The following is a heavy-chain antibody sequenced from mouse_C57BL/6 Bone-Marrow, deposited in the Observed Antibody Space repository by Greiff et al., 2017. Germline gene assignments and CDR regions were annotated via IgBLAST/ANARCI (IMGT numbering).Heavy chain of an antibody. D-gene: IGHD1-1*01. V-gene: IGHV1-54*01. CDR3: ARAHYGSFAY. CDR1: GYAFTNYL. J-gene: IGHJ3*01. CDR2: INPGSGGT. Sequence: VQLQESGAELVRPGTSVKVSCKASGYAFTNYLIEWVKQRPGQGLEWIGVINPGSGGTNYNEKFKGKATLTADKSSSTAYMQLSSLTSDDSAVYFCARAHYGSFAYWGQGTLVTVSA.